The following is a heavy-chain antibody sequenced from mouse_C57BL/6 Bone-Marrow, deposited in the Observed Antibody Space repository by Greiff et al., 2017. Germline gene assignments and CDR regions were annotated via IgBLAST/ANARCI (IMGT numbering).Heavy chain of an antibody. CDR1: GFNIKDDY. J-gene: IGHJ1*03. V-gene: IGHV14-4*01. CDR3: TTWTVVATRWYFDV. Sequence: EVQLQQSGAELVRPGASVKLSCTASGFNIKDDYMHWVKQRPEQGLEWIGWIDPENGDTEYASKFQGKATITADTSSNTAYLQLSSLTSEDTAVYYCTTWTVVATRWYFDVWGTGTTVTVSS. D-gene: IGHD1-1*01. CDR2: IDPENGDT.